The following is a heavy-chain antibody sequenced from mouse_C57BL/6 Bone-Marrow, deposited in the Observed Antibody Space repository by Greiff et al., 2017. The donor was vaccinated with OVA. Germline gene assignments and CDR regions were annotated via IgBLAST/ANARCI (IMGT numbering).Heavy chain of an antibody. CDR2: IDPSDSYT. Sequence: QVQLQQSGAELVMPGASVKLSCKASGYTFTSYWMHWVKQRPGQGLEWIGEIDPSDSYTNYNQKFKGKSTLTVDKSSSTAYMQLSSLTSEDSAVYYCARKGSNYYFDYWGQGTTLTVAS. CDR1: GYTFTSYW. CDR3: ARKGSNYYFDY. D-gene: IGHD2-5*01. V-gene: IGHV1-69*01. J-gene: IGHJ2*01.